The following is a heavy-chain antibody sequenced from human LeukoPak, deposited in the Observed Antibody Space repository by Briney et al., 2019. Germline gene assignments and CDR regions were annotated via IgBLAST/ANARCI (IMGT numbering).Heavy chain of an antibody. CDR1: GFTVSSNY. J-gene: IGHJ4*02. D-gene: IGHD2-2*01. CDR2: IYSGGST. Sequence: GGSLRLSCAASGFTVSSNYMSWVRQAPGKGLEWVSVIYSGGSTYYADSVKGRFTISRDNSKNTLYLQMNSLRAEDTAVYYCARVVVVPTYYFDYWGQGTLVTVSS. V-gene: IGHV3-53*01. CDR3: ARVVVVPTYYFDY.